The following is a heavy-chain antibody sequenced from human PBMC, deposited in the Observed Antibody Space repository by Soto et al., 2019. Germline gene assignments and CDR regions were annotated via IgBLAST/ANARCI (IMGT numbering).Heavy chain of an antibody. CDR1: GFTFSSYW. J-gene: IGHJ6*03. CDR2: INTDGTSP. D-gene: IGHD3-3*01. Sequence: EVQLVESGGALVQPGGSLRLSCAASGFTFSSYWMHWVRQAPGKGLVWVSRINTDGTSPKYADSVKGRFTISRDNAKNMLNLQMNKLRDEDKAVYYCARRLEYFYMDAWGKGTTVTVSS. V-gene: IGHV3-74*03. CDR3: ARRLEYFYMDA.